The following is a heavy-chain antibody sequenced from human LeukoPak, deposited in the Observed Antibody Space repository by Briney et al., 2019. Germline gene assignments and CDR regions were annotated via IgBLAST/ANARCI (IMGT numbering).Heavy chain of an antibody. D-gene: IGHD5-24*01. V-gene: IGHV3-30*04. CDR2: ISYDGSNK. CDR1: GFTFSSYA. J-gene: IGHJ4*02. Sequence: SLRLPCAASGFTFSSYAMHWVRQAPGKGLEWVAVISYDGSNKYYADSVKGRFTISRDNSKNTLYLQMNSLRAEDTAVYYCARFRDGYNCFDYWGQGTLVTVSS. CDR3: ARFRDGYNCFDY.